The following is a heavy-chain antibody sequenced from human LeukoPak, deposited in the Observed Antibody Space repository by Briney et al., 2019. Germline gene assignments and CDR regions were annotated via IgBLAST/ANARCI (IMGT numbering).Heavy chain of an antibody. CDR2: MNPNSGNT. D-gene: IGHD3-16*01. J-gene: IGHJ5*02. CDR3: ARSLGTYWGKDFLNWFDP. V-gene: IGHV1-8*01. Sequence: ASVKVSCKASGYTFTNYDINWVRQATGQGLEWMGWMNPNSGNTGYTQKFQGRVTMTRNTSLNTAYMELTSLKSEDTAVYYCARSLGTYWGKDFLNWFDPWGQGTLVTVSS. CDR1: GYTFTNYD.